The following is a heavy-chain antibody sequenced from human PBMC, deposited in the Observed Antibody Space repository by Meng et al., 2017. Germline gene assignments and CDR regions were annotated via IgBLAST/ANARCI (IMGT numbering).Heavy chain of an antibody. CDR3: ARSGGRKSGGNAARYFDY. Sequence: VPLRQCGAALLKPSETPALSCAVYGGPFSGFYWNWIRTPPGKGLEWIAEINHSGSTNSSPSLKSRVTISVDTSNNQFSLRLSSVTAADTALYYCARSGGRKSGGNAARYFDYWGQGALVTVSS. V-gene: IGHV4-34*01. CDR2: INHSGST. D-gene: IGHD4-23*01. J-gene: IGHJ4*01. CDR1: GGPFSGFY.